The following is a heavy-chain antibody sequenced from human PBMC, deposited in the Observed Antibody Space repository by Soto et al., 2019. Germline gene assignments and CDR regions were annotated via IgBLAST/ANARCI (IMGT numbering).Heavy chain of an antibody. CDR1: GFTFSSYG. CDR3: AKDRVYAISPGVDY. J-gene: IGHJ4*02. CDR2: ISYDGSNK. Sequence: GGSLRLSCAASGFTFSSYGMHWVRQAPGKGLEWVAVISYDGSNKYYADSVKGRFTISRDNSKNTLYLQMNSLRAEDTAVYYCAKDRVYAISPGVDYWGQGTLVTVSS. D-gene: IGHD2-8*01. V-gene: IGHV3-30*18.